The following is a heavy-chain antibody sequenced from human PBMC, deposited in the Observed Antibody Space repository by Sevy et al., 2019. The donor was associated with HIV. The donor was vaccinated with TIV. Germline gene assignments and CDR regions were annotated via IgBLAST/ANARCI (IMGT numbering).Heavy chain of an antibody. D-gene: IGHD3-9*01. CDR3: ARAWHDILTGYLTLYYYGMDV. V-gene: IGHV3-21*01. J-gene: IGHJ6*02. Sequence: GGSLRLSCAASGFTFSSYSMNWVRQAPGKGLEWVSSISSSSSYIYYADSVKGRFTISRDNAKNSPYLQMNSLRAEDTAVYYCARAWHDILTGYLTLYYYGMDVWGQGTTVTVSS. CDR2: ISSSSSYI. CDR1: GFTFSSYS.